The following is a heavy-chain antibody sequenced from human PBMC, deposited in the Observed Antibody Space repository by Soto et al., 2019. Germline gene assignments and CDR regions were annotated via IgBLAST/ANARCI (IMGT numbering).Heavy chain of an antibody. J-gene: IGHJ4*02. D-gene: IGHD3-22*01. CDR2: ISSSGDII. CDR3: ARDLGYYDSSGYFDY. Sequence: PGGSLRLSCAASGFTFSDHYMSWIRQAPGKGLEWVSYISSSGDIIHYADSVKGRFTISRDNAKNSLYLQMNSLRAEDTAVYYRARDLGYYDSSGYFDYWGQGTLVTVSS. V-gene: IGHV3-11*01. CDR1: GFTFSDHY.